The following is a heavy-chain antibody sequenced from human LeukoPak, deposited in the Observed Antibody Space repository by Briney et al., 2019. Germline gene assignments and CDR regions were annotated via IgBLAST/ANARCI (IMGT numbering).Heavy chain of an antibody. CDR3: AKSRRAYCSGGSCFGLWDY. CDR2: ISYDGNNK. Sequence: GGSLRLSCASSGFTFSSYGMHWVRQAPGKGLEWVAVISYDGNNKYYADSVKGRFTISRDNSKNTLYLQMNSLRAEDTAVYYCAKSRRAYCSGGSCFGLWDYWGQGTLVTVSS. CDR1: GFTFSSYG. J-gene: IGHJ4*02. D-gene: IGHD2-15*01. V-gene: IGHV3-30*18.